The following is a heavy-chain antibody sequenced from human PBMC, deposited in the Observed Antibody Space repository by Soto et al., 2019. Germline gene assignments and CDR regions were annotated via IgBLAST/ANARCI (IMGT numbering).Heavy chain of an antibody. CDR2: IYYTGTT. Sequence: KTSETLSLTCSVSGGSVTNINYFWAWIRQSPGKGLEWIANIYYTGTTFYNPSLRSRVSMTIDASKNRFSLNLSSVTASGTALYYCARHEYVSSSYDLLDVWGRGTMVTVSS. CDR1: GGSVTNINYF. V-gene: IGHV4-39*01. D-gene: IGHD3-22*01. CDR3: ARHEYVSSSYDLLDV. J-gene: IGHJ3*01.